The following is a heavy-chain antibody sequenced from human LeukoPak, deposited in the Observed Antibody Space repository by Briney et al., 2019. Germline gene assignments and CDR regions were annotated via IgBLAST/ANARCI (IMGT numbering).Heavy chain of an antibody. CDR2: IYYSGST. D-gene: IGHD6-6*01. CDR1: GGSISSHY. V-gene: IGHV4-59*11. CDR3: ARVAARRNFDY. J-gene: IGHJ4*02. Sequence: SETLSLTCTVSGGSISSHYWSWIQQPPGKGLEWIGYIYYSGSTNYNPSLKSRVTISVDTSKNQFSLKLSSVTAADTAVYYCARVAARRNFDYWGQGTLVTVSS.